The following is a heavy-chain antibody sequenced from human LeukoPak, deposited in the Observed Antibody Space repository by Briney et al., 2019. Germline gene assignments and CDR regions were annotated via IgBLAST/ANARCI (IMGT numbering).Heavy chain of an antibody. D-gene: IGHD1-14*01. J-gene: IGHJ4*02. V-gene: IGHV4-34*01. Sequence: SETLSLTCAVYGGSFSGYYWSWIRQPPGKGLEWIGEINHSGSTNHNPSLKSRVTISVDTSKNQFSLELSSVTAADTAVYYCARGNRPYFDYWGQGTLVSVSS. CDR2: INHSGST. CDR1: GGSFSGYY. CDR3: ARGNRPYFDY.